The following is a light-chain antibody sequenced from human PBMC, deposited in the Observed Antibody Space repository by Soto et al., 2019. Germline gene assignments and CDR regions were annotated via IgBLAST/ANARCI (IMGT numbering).Light chain of an antibody. J-gene: IGLJ3*02. CDR3: SSYTTTSTLGV. Sequence: QSALTQPASVSGSPGQSITLSCSGTSSDVGGYNYVSWYQQHPGKAPKLVIYEVSNRPSGVSTRFSGSKSGNTASLTISGLQADDEADYYCSSYTTTSTLGVFGGGTKVTVL. V-gene: IGLV2-14*01. CDR2: EVS. CDR1: SSDVGGYNY.